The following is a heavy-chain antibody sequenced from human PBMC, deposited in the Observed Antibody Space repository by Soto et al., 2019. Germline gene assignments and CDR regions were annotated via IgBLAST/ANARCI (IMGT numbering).Heavy chain of an antibody. CDR3: ARDYYSSNWENGYYYYAMDV. Sequence: EVQLVESGGGLVKPGGSLRLSCAASGFTFSGYSMNWVRQAPGKGLEWVSSISSSSSYIYYADSVKGRFTISRDNAKNSLYLQMNSLRAEDTAVYYCARDYYSSNWENGYYYYAMDVWVQGTTVTVSS. J-gene: IGHJ6*02. CDR2: ISSSSSYI. D-gene: IGHD6-13*01. V-gene: IGHV3-21*01. CDR1: GFTFSGYS.